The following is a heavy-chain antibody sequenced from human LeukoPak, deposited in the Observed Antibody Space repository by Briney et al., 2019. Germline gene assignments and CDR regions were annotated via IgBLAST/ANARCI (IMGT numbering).Heavy chain of an antibody. CDR1: GFTFSSYW. V-gene: IGHV3-7*01. Sequence: GGSLRLSCAASGFTFSSYWMSWVRQAPGKGLEWVANIKQDGSEKYYVDSVKGRFTISRDNAKNSLYLQMNSLRAEDTAVYYCARGGADYDFWSGYSDAFDIWGQGTMVTVSS. J-gene: IGHJ3*02. D-gene: IGHD3-3*01. CDR2: IKQDGSEK. CDR3: ARGGADYDFWSGYSDAFDI.